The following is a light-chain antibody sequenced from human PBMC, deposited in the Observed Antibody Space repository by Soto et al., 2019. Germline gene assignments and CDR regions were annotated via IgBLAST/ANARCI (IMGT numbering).Light chain of an antibody. V-gene: IGKV3D-15*01. CDR2: GAS. CDR1: TYIGDK. J-gene: IGKJ4*01. CDR3: QQYHDWPLT. Sequence: IVVSQSPATLSASQGERVSLSGRANTYIGDKLAWYQQKPGQAPRLLIYGASTRATGIPDTFSGGGSATEFTLTISSLQSEDFVVYYCQQYHDWPLTFGGGTKVDI.